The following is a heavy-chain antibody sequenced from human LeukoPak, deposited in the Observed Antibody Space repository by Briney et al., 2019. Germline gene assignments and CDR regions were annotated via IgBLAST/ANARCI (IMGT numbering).Heavy chain of an antibody. V-gene: IGHV4-39*01. CDR2: IYYSGST. J-gene: IGHJ5*02. CDR3: ARVSSRRFDP. CDR1: GGSISSSSYY. D-gene: IGHD6-13*01. Sequence: SETLPLTCTVSGGSISSSSYYWGWIRQPPGKGREWIGSIYYSGSTYYNPSLKSRVTISVDTSKNQFSLKLSSVTAADTAVYYCARVSSRRFDPWGQGTLVTVSS.